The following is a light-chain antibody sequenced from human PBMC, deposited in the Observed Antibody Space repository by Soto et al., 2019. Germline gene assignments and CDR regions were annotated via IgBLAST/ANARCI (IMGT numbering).Light chain of an antibody. CDR1: QSISSW. CDR2: DAS. CDR3: QQYETFSPT. Sequence: DIQMTQSPSTLSASVGDRVTITCRASQSISSWLAWYQQIPGKAPKLLIYDASTLESGVPSRFSGSGSGTEFTLTISSLQPADFATYYCQQYETFSPTFGQGTKVEIK. J-gene: IGKJ1*01. V-gene: IGKV1-5*01.